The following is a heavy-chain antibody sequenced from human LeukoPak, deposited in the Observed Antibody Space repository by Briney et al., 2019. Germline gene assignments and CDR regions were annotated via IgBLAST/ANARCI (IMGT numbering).Heavy chain of an antibody. V-gene: IGHV3-48*01. CDR2: ISSSSSTI. D-gene: IGHD4-23*01. J-gene: IGHJ4*02. CDR1: GFTFSTYS. Sequence: GGSLRLSCAASGFTFSTYSMNWVRQAPGKGLEWVSYISSSSSTIYYADSVKGRFTISRDNAKTSLYLQMNSLRAEDTAVYYCARAPPDYGGYTNDYWGQGTLVTVSS. CDR3: ARAPPDYGGYTNDY.